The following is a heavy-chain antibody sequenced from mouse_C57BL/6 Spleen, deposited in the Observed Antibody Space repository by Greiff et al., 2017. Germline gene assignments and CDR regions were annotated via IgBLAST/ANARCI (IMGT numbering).Heavy chain of an antibody. CDR3: ARKNYLIGDGMDY. CDR2: INPNNGGT. CDR1: GYTFTDYN. Sequence: VQLQQSGPELVKPGASVKMSCKASGYTFTDYNMHWVKQSHGKSLEWIGYINPNNGGTSYNQKFKGKATLTVNKSSSTAYMELRSLTSEDSAVYYCARKNYLIGDGMDYWGQGTSVTGAS. D-gene: IGHD5-5*01. V-gene: IGHV1-22*01. J-gene: IGHJ4*01.